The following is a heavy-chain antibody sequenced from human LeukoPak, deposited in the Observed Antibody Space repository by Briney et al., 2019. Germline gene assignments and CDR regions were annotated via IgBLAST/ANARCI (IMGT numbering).Heavy chain of an antibody. J-gene: IGHJ4*02. CDR1: GFTFSDYY. Sequence: GGSLRLSCAASGFTFSDYYMNWIRQAPGKGLEGVSYISSSGNTIYYADSVKGRFTISRDNAKNSLYLQMNSLRAEDTAVYYCARDQAATRGLFDYWGQGTLVTVSS. D-gene: IGHD1-1*01. CDR3: ARDQAATRGLFDY. CDR2: ISSSGNTI. V-gene: IGHV3-11*01.